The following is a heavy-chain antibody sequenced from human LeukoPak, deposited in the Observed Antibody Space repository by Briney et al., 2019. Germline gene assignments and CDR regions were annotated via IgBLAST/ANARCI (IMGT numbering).Heavy chain of an antibody. J-gene: IGHJ4*02. CDR2: IYPGDSDT. CDR3: ARQGSYDFWSGYVDY. Sequence: GESLQISCKGSGYSFTSHWIGWVRQLPGKGLEWMGIIYPGDSDTRYSPSFQGQVTISADKSISTAYLQWSSLKASDTAMYYCARQGSYDFWSGYVDYWGQGTLVTVSS. D-gene: IGHD3-3*01. V-gene: IGHV5-51*01. CDR1: GYSFTSHW.